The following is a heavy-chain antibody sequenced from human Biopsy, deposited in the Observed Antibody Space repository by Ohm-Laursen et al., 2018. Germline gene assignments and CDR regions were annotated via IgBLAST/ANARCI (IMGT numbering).Heavy chain of an antibody. V-gene: IGHV1-69*06. J-gene: IGHJ5*02. Sequence: ASVKVSCKASGATFSNYAINWLRQAPGQGLEWMGGINPMFGTAKYAQRFQGRVTITADKSTSTADMELSSLRSDDTAVYYCARSFGVVINFEHNWFDPWGQGTLVTISS. CDR3: ARSFGVVINFEHNWFDP. CDR1: GATFSNYA. CDR2: INPMFGTA. D-gene: IGHD3-3*01.